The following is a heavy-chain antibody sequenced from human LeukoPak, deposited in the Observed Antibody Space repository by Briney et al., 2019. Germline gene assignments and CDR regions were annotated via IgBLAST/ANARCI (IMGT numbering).Heavy chain of an antibody. D-gene: IGHD3-22*01. CDR1: GGSIAGYY. Sequence: SAPLSLPCPFSGGSIAGYYWNWIRRPPGQGLEWIGHMYYSGRTNYNPSLKSRVTISVDTSKNQFSLKLSSVTAADTAVYYCAAYYYDRSGYRTFDYWGQGTLVTVSS. CDR3: AAYYYDRSGYRTFDY. V-gene: IGHV4-59*01. J-gene: IGHJ4*02. CDR2: MYYSGRT.